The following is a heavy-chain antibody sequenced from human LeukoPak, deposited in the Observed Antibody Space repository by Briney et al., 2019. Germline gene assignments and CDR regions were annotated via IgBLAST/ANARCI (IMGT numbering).Heavy chain of an antibody. Sequence: SETLSLTCTVSSGPITSGAHHWSWIRQHPGKGLEWIGYIHYSGNTYYKSSLKSRVSLSIDTSKNQFSLQLSSVTAADTAVYYCARDTSGYGDFEYWGQGTLVTVSS. D-gene: IGHD5-12*01. J-gene: IGHJ4*02. CDR3: ARDTSGYGDFEY. CDR1: SGPITSGAHH. CDR2: IHYSGNT. V-gene: IGHV4-31*03.